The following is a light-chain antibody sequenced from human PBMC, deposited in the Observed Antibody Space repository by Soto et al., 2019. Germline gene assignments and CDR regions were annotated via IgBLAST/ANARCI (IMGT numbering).Light chain of an antibody. CDR2: GAS. V-gene: IGKV3-15*01. Sequence: EVVMTQSPATLSVSPGERVTLSCRSSQSVADNLAWFQQKPGQGPRLLIYGASTRATGIPARFSGSGSETDFTFTISSLRSEDSAVYHCQQYNNWPITFGQGIRLEI. J-gene: IGKJ5*01. CDR1: QSVADN. CDR3: QQYNNWPIT.